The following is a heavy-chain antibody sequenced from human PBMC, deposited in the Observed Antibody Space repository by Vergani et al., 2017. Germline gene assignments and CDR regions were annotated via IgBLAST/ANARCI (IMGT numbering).Heavy chain of an antibody. Sequence: QVQLVQSGAEVKKPGASVKVSCKASGYTFTSYGISWVRQAPGKGLEWMGGFDPEDGETIYAQKFQGRVTMTEDTSTDTAYMELSSLRSEDTAVYYCATWYYYGSGSYYYWGQGTLVTVSS. D-gene: IGHD3-10*01. J-gene: IGHJ4*02. CDR2: FDPEDGET. CDR3: ATWYYYGSGSYYY. V-gene: IGHV1-24*01. CDR1: GYTFTSYG.